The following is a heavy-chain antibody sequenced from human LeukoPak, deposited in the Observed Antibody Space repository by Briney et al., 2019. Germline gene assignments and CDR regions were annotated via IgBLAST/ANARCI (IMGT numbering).Heavy chain of an antibody. Sequence: GGSLRLSCAASGFTFSSYSMSWVRQAPGKGLEWLSYISSSSRTIYYADSVKGRFTISRDSAKKSLYLQMNSLRDEDTAVYYCARVVNLGGNYPFDSWGQGTLVTVSS. CDR1: GFTFSSYS. D-gene: IGHD4-23*01. CDR3: ARVVNLGGNYPFDS. J-gene: IGHJ4*02. CDR2: ISSSSRTI. V-gene: IGHV3-48*02.